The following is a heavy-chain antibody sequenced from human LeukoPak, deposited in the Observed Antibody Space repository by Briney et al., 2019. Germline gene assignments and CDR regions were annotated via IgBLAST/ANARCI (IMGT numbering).Heavy chain of an antibody. J-gene: IGHJ4*02. Sequence: SCKASGYTFTSYAMHWVRQAPGKGLEWVSLISRSSSYIYNADSVKGRFTISRDNSKNTLYLQMNSLRAEDTAVYYCAKSGLNRFDYWGQGTLVTVSS. CDR2: ISRSSSYI. D-gene: IGHD2-15*01. CDR3: AKSGLNRFDY. CDR1: GYTFTSYA. V-gene: IGHV3-23*01.